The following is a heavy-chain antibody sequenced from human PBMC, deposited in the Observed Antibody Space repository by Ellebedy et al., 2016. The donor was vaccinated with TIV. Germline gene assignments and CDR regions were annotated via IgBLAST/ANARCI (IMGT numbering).Heavy chain of an antibody. CDR1: GFTFGSYA. V-gene: IGHV3-23*01. CDR2: ISESGGSA. D-gene: IGHD7-27*01. J-gene: IGHJ4*02. Sequence: PGGSLRLSCAASGFTFGSYAMTWVRQAPGKGLEWVSAISESGGSAYYAGSVAGRFTISRDNSKNTLFLQMNSLRAEDTAVYYCAKEMKALGAYSDSWGQGTLVTVSS. CDR3: AKEMKALGAYSDS.